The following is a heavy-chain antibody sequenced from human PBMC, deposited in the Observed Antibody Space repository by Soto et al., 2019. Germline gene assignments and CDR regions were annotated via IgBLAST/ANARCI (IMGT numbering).Heavy chain of an antibody. D-gene: IGHD1-1*01. Sequence: ASVKVSCKASGYTSTTYGISWVRQAPGQGLEWMGWISANNGNPNYIRKYQDRVAMTTDTSTSTAYMELKSLRSDDTAVYYCARDQSWHDLVWWFDPWGQGTLVTVSS. CDR2: ISANNGNP. CDR1: GYTSTTYG. V-gene: IGHV1-18*01. CDR3: ARDQSWHDLVWWFDP. J-gene: IGHJ5*02.